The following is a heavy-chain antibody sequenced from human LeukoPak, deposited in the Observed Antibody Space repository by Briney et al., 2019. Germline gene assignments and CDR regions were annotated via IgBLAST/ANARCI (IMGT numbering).Heavy chain of an antibody. CDR1: GYTLTSYD. CDR3: ARVAGSIDY. CDR2: TNPNSGYT. Sequence: GASVKVSCKASGYTLTSYDINWVRQATGQGLEWMGWTNPNSGYTGYAQKFQGRVTITRNTAISTAYMGLSSLRSEDTAVYYCARVAGSIDYWGQGTLVTVSS. J-gene: IGHJ4*02. V-gene: IGHV1-8*03. D-gene: IGHD6-19*01.